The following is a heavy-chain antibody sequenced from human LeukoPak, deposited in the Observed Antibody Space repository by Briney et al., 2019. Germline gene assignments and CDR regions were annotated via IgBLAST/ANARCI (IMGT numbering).Heavy chain of an antibody. J-gene: IGHJ5*02. Sequence: HPGRSLRLSCAASGFTFSSYGMHWVRQAPGKGLEWVAVTSYDGSNKYYADSVKGRFTISRDNSKNTLYLQMNSLRAEDTAVYYCAKAPYSSGWYGWFDPWGQGTLVTVSS. CDR2: TSYDGSNK. V-gene: IGHV3-30*18. D-gene: IGHD6-19*01. CDR3: AKAPYSSGWYGWFDP. CDR1: GFTFSSYG.